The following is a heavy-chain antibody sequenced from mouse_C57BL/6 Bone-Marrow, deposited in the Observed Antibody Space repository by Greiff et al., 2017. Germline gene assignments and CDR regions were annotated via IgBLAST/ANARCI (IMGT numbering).Heavy chain of an antibody. D-gene: IGHD2-3*01. J-gene: IGHJ2*01. CDR1: GYTFTNYW. V-gene: IGHV1-63*01. CDR2: IYPGGGYT. CDR3: ARLDGYSYFDY. Sequence: QVQLQQSGAELVRPGTSVKMSCKASGYTFTNYWIGWAKQRPGHGLEWIGDIYPGGGYTNYNEKFKGKAKLTADKSSSTAYMQFSSLTSEDSAIYYCARLDGYSYFDYWGQGTTLTVSS.